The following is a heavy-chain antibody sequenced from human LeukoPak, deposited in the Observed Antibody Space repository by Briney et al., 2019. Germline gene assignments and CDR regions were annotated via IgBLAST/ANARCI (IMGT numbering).Heavy chain of an antibody. Sequence: EASVKVSCKASGYSFSTYTMNWVRQAPGQRLEWMGWINAGNGNTKYSQKFQGRVTITRDTSASTAYMEMRSLRSEDTAVYYCATWVYSSSSGFDYWGQGTLVTVSS. CDR1: GYSFSTYT. V-gene: IGHV1-3*01. J-gene: IGHJ4*02. CDR3: ATWVYSSSSGFDY. CDR2: INAGNGNT. D-gene: IGHD6-6*01.